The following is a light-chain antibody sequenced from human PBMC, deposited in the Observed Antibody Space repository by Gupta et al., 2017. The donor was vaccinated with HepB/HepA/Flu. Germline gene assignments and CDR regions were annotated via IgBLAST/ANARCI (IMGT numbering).Light chain of an antibody. J-gene: IGKJ4*01. CDR1: QDISYF. CDR2: STS. Sequence: AFRLTQSPSSISASTGDTVTITCRASQDISYFLAWYQQKPGKAPNLLIYSTSTLQNGVPSRFSGGGSGTDFTLTITSLQSEDFATYYCQQDDKSPFTFGGGTKVEIK. CDR3: QQDDKSPFT. V-gene: IGKV1-8*01.